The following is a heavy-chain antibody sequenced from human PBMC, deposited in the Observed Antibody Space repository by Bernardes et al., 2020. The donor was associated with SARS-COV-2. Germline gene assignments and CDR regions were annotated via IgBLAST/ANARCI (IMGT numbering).Heavy chain of an antibody. CDR2: MYTSRTT. CDR3: ARGRVNMVRGVIMMDDYYGMDV. D-gene: IGHD3-10*01. J-gene: IGHJ6*02. Sequence: SETLSLTCTVSGGSIRNYYWSWIRQPAGKGLEWIGRMYTSRTTYYNPSLKSRFAMSVDTSKNQFSLRLSSVTAADTAVYHCARGRVNMVRGVIMMDDYYGMDVWGQGTTVIVSS. V-gene: IGHV4-4*07. CDR1: GGSIRNYY.